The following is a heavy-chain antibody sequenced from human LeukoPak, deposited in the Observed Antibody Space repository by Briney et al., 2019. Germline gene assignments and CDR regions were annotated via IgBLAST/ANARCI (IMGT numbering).Heavy chain of an antibody. D-gene: IGHD2-2*01. CDR1: GFTFSSYW. V-gene: IGHV3-7*01. CDR3: ARESIGVVPAASIALPSYWYFDL. Sequence: GGSLRLSCAAYGFTFSSYWMSWVRQAPGKGLEWVANIKQDGSEKYYVDSVKGRFTISRDNAKNSLYLQMNSLRAEDTAVYYCARESIGVVPAASIALPSYWYFDLWGRGTLVTVSS. CDR2: IKQDGSEK. J-gene: IGHJ2*01.